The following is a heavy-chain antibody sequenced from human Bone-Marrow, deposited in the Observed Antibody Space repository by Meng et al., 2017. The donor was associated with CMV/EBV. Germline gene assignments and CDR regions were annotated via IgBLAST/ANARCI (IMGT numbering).Heavy chain of an antibody. Sequence: LSLTCAASGFTVSSNYMSWVRQAPGKGLEWVSVIYSGGSTYYADSVKGRFTISRDNSKNTLYLQMNSLRAEDTAVYYCARETTALYYYYGMDVWGQGTTVTVSS. CDR3: ARETTALYYYYGMDV. CDR1: GFTVSSNY. D-gene: IGHD4-11*01. CDR2: IYSGGST. V-gene: IGHV3-53*01. J-gene: IGHJ6*02.